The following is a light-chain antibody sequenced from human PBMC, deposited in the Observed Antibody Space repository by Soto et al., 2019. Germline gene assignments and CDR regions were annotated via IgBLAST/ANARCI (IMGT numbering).Light chain of an antibody. CDR2: GAS. CDR3: QQYGGSPIT. Sequence: EVVLTHSPGTLSLSPVGRATLSFRASQSVSRRLAWYQQRPGQSPRLLISGASMRASGVPVRFIGSGSGTDFTLTITRLEPEDFAVYYCQQYGGSPITFGLGTRLEIK. V-gene: IGKV3-20*01. J-gene: IGKJ5*01. CDR1: QSVSRR.